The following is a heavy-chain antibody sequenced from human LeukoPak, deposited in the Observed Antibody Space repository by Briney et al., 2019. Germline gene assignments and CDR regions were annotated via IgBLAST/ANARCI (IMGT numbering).Heavy chain of an antibody. J-gene: IGHJ6*03. CDR1: GFSFSSYW. V-gene: IGHV3-74*01. CDR3: ARSGCLDYGGNSGYYSYMDV. CDR2: VNTDGSRA. D-gene: IGHD4-23*01. Sequence: GGSLRLSCAASGFSFSSYWMHWVRQAPGKGLVWVSRVNTDGSRATYADSVQGRFTISRDNAKNTLYLQMHSLRAEDTAVYYCARSGCLDYGGNSGYYSYMDVWGKGTTVTVSS.